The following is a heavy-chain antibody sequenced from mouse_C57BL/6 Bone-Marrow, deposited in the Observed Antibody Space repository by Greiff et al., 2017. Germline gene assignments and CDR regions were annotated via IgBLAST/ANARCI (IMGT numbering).Heavy chain of an antibody. V-gene: IGHV1-69*01. CDR2: IDPSDSYT. J-gene: IGHJ4*01. Sequence: QVQLQQSGAELVMPGASVKLSCKASGYTFTSYWMHWVKQRPGQGLEWIGVIDPSDSYTNYTQKFKGKSTLTVDKSSRTAYMQLSSLTSEDSAVYDCARTAYYSNYDAMDYWGQGTSVTVSS. D-gene: IGHD2-5*01. CDR3: ARTAYYSNYDAMDY. CDR1: GYTFTSYW.